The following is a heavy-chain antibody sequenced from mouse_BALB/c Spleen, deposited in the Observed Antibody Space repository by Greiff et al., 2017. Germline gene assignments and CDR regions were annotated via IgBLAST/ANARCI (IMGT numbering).Heavy chain of an antibody. CDR1: GFAFSSYD. V-gene: IGHV5-12-1*01. CDR2: ISSGGGST. CDR3: ARQGMYYYGSVDD. Sequence: EVKLMESGGGLVKPGGSLKLSCAASGFAFSSYDMSWVRQTPEKRLEWVAYISSGGGSTYYPDTVKGRFTISRDNAKNTLYLQMSSLKSEDTAMYYCARQGMYYYGSVDDWGQGTTLTVSS. J-gene: IGHJ2*01. D-gene: IGHD1-1*01.